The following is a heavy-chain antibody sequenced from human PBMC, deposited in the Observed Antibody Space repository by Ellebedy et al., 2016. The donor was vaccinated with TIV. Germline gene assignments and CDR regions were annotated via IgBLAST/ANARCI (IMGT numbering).Heavy chain of an antibody. V-gene: IGHV5-51*01. CDR1: GYSFTSYW. CDR3: ARRAFGVGGRYNWFDP. CDR2: IYPGDSDT. Sequence: GESLKISXKGSGYSFTSYWIGWVRQMPGKGLEWMGIIYPGDSDTRYSPSFQGQVTISADKSISTAYLQWSSLKASDTAMYYCARRAFGVGGRYNWFDPWGQGTLVTVSS. J-gene: IGHJ5*02. D-gene: IGHD3-3*01.